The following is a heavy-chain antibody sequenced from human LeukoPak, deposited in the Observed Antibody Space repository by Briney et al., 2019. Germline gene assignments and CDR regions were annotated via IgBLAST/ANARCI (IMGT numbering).Heavy chain of an antibody. Sequence: PGGSLRLSCAASVLTFSSYEMDWVRQAPEKGLEWVSYIRSSGSTIYYADSVKGRFTISRDNAKNSLYLQMNSLRAEDTAVYYCAELGITMIGGVWGKGTTVTISS. D-gene: IGHD3-10*02. J-gene: IGHJ6*04. CDR3: AELGITMIGGV. V-gene: IGHV3-48*03. CDR2: IRSSGSTI. CDR1: VLTFSSYE.